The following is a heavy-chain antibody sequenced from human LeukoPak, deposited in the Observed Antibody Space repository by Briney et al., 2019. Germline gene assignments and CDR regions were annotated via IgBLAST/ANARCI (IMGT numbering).Heavy chain of an antibody. V-gene: IGHV4-59*01. J-gene: IGHJ6*02. D-gene: IGHD1-1*01. Sequence: SETLSLTCTVSGGSISSYYWSWIRQPPGKGLEWIGYIYYSGSTNYNPSLKSRVTISVDTSKNQFSLKLSSVTAADTAVYYCAREGYFNYYYGMDVWGQGTTVTVSS. CDR1: GGSISSYY. CDR2: IYYSGST. CDR3: AREGYFNYYYGMDV.